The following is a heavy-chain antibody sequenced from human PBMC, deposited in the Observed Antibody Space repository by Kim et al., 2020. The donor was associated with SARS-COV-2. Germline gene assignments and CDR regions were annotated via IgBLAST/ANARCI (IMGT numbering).Heavy chain of an antibody. CDR2: ISWNSGSI. CDR3: AKGLGIALYYFDY. J-gene: IGHJ4*02. CDR1: GFTFDDYA. D-gene: IGHD6-13*01. Sequence: GGSLRLSCAASGFTFDDYAMHWVRQAPGKGLEWVSGISWNSGSIGYADSVKGRFTISRDNAKNSLYLQMNSLRAEDTALYYCAKGLGIALYYFDYWGQGTLVTVSS. V-gene: IGHV3-9*01.